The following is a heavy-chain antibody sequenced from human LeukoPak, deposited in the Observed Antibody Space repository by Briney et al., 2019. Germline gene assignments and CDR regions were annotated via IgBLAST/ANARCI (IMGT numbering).Heavy chain of an antibody. CDR2: MYYNGAT. D-gene: IGHD6-19*01. Sequence: NPSETLSLTCTVSAGSFRNSDYYWGWIRQPPGKGLEWIGTMYYNGATQYNPSLKSRVTMSLDTSKNQFSLKLNSVTAADTAVYYCARELLIRAEAGAGVYWGQGTLVTVSS. V-gene: IGHV4-39*01. CDR3: ARELLIRAEAGAGVY. J-gene: IGHJ4*02. CDR1: AGSFRNSDYY.